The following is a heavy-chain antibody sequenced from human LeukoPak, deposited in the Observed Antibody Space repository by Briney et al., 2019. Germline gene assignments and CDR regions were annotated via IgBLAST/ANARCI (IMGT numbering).Heavy chain of an antibody. V-gene: IGHV1-69*05. J-gene: IGHJ5*02. D-gene: IGHD3-10*01. Sequence: ASVKVSCKASGGTFSSYDISWVRQAPGQGLEWMGRIIHICGTENYAQKFQGRVTISTDESTSTAYMELSSLRSEDTAVYYCASSSRSATMVRAWSYNWFDPWGQGILVTVSS. CDR3: ASSSRSATMVRAWSYNWFDP. CDR1: GGTFSSYD. CDR2: IIHICGTE.